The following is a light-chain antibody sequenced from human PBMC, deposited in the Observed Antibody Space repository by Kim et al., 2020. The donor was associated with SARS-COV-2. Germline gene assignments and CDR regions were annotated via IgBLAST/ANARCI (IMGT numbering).Light chain of an antibody. Sequence: SYELTQPPSVSVAPGETASITCGGDDLGSRGVHWYQQKAGQAPVLVISFDSGRTSGTPDRFSGSNSGNTATLTIRRVEAGDEADYFCQVWDGIFDHEGVVFGGGTQLTV. J-gene: IGLJ3*02. CDR3: QVWDGIFDHEGVV. V-gene: IGLV3-21*04. CDR2: FDS. CDR1: DLGSRG.